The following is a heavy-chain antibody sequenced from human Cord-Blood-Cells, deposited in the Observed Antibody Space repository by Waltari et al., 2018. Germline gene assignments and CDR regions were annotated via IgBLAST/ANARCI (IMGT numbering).Heavy chain of an antibody. Sequence: QVQLVQSGAEGKKPGASVKVSRQVSGYPHAEFSMHWLRQASGKGLEWMGGFDPEDGETIYAQKFQGRVTMTEDTSTDTAYMELSSLRSEDTAVYYCATYGMDVWGQGTTVTVSS. CDR1: GYPHAEFS. J-gene: IGHJ6*02. V-gene: IGHV1-24*01. CDR3: ATYGMDV. CDR2: FDPEDGET.